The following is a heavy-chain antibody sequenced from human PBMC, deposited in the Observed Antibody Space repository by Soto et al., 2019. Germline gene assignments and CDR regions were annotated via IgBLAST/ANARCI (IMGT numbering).Heavy chain of an antibody. J-gene: IGHJ6*02. CDR3: AKEPIATYRNYAVTDYYHSGMDV. CDR2: ISGSGGST. D-gene: IGHD4-4*01. Sequence: EVQLLESGGGLVQPGGSLRLSCAASGFTFSSYAMSWVRQAPGKGLEWVSAISGSGGSTYYADSVKGRFTISRDKSTNTLYLQMNXLRXEDTXVYSCAKEPIATYRNYAVTDYYHSGMDVWGQGTTVTDSS. V-gene: IGHV3-23*01. CDR1: GFTFSSYA.